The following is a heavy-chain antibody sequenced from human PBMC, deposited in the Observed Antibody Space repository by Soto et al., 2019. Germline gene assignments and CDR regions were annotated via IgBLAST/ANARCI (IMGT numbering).Heavy chain of an antibody. Sequence: QVQLVQSGAEVKKPGSSVKVSCKGSGGTFSSYTISWVRQAPGQGLEWMGTIIPILGIAKYAQKFQGRVTITADKSTSTAYMELSSLRSEDTAVYYCASLMSSGYYYGMDVWGQGTTVTVSS. CDR1: GGTFSSYT. CDR3: ASLMSSGYYYGMDV. V-gene: IGHV1-69*02. D-gene: IGHD3-10*01. J-gene: IGHJ6*02. CDR2: IIPILGIA.